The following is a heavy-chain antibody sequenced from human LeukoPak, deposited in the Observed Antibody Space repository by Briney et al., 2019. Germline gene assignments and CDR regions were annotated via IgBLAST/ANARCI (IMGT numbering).Heavy chain of an antibody. Sequence: GGSLRLSCAGSGFPFSIYGMNWVRQAPGKGLEWVSGISPGGGPTYYADSVKGRFTISRDDSKNTLYLQMNNLRAEDTAVYYCAKDGVWIGEKKANMDVWGKGTTVSISS. J-gene: IGHJ6*03. CDR2: ISPGGGPT. V-gene: IGHV3-23*01. CDR3: AKDGVWIGEKKANMDV. CDR1: GFPFSIYG. D-gene: IGHD3-10*01.